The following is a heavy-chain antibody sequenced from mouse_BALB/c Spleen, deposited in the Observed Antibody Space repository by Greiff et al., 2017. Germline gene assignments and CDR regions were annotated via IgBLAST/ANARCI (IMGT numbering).Heavy chain of an antibody. Sequence: VQLKQSGAELVKPGASVKLSCTASGFNIKDTYMHWVKQRPEQGLEWIGRIDPANGNTKYDPKFQGKATITADTSSNTAYLQLSSLTSEDTAVYYCARGDPFAYWGQGTLVTVSA. J-gene: IGHJ3*01. CDR3: ARGDPFAY. CDR2: IDPANGNT. V-gene: IGHV14-3*02. D-gene: IGHD3-3*01. CDR1: GFNIKDTY.